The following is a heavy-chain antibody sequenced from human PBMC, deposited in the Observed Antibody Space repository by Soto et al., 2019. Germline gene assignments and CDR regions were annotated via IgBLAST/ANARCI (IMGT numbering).Heavy chain of an antibody. V-gene: IGHV4-39*07. CDR3: ARGRSYIVVVVAATFYYGMDV. Sequence: SETLSLTCTVSGGSISSSSYYWGWIRQPPGKGLEWIGSIYYSGSTNYNPSLKSRVTISVDTSKNQFSLKLSSVTAADTAVYYCARGRSYIVVVVAATFYYGMDVWGQGTTVTVSS. D-gene: IGHD2-15*01. J-gene: IGHJ6*02. CDR2: IYYSGST. CDR1: GGSISSSSYY.